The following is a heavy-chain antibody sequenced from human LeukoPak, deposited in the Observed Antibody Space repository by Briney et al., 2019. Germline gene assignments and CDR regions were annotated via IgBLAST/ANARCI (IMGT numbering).Heavy chain of an antibody. Sequence: GGSLRLSCTASGFAFSVYAMSWLRQPPGKGLEWVSTINANSGTKSYAASVRGRFTISRDNSKNTLYLQLNTLRADDTATYYCAKPISGGLAVTADWFHPWGQGTLVVVSS. CDR3: AKPISGGLAVTADWFHP. CDR2: INANSGTK. V-gene: IGHV3-23*01. J-gene: IGHJ5*01. CDR1: GFAFSVYA. D-gene: IGHD6-19*01.